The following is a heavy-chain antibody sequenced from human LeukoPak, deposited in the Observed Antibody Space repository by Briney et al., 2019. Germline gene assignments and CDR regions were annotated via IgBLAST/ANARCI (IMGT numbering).Heavy chain of an antibody. D-gene: IGHD6-19*01. J-gene: IGHJ4*02. CDR3: ARGGSGCFDY. V-gene: IGHV3-74*01. CDR1: GFTFSSYW. CDR2: IHSDGTST. Sequence: GGSLRLSCAASGFTFSSYWMHWVRQAPGKGLVWVSRIHSDGTSTSNADSVKGRFTISRDNAKNMLYLQMNSLRAEDTAVYYCARGGSGCFDYWGQGSLVTVSS.